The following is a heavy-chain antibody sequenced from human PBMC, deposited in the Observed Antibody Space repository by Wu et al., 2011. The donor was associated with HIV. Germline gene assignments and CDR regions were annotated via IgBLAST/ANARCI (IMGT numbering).Heavy chain of an antibody. CDR2: IIPIFGTA. V-gene: IGHV1-69*05. Sequence: QVQLVQSGAEVKKPGSSVKVYCKASGGTFSSYAISWVRQAPGQGLEWMGGIIPIFGTANYAQKFQGRVTITTDESTSTAYMELSSLRSEDTAVYYCARGIPYYYDSSGYSSTLYYFDYWGQGTLVTVSS. CDR3: ARGIPYYYDSSGYSSTLYYFDY. CDR1: GGTFSSYA. D-gene: IGHD3-22*01. J-gene: IGHJ4*02.